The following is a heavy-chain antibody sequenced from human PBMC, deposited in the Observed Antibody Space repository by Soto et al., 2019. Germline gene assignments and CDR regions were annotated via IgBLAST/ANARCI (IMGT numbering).Heavy chain of an antibody. Sequence: QVQLVESGGGVVQPGTSLRLSCAASGFSFRNHALHWVRQAPGKGLEWVAGISYDGSNKYYGDSVKGRFTISRDSSKNTLDLQVKSLGDDGTALYFCGRDRGGGLRDYDWLFFDYWGQGTLVTVSS. CDR3: GRDRGGGLRDYDWLFFDY. CDR2: ISYDGSNK. CDR1: GFSFRNHA. V-gene: IGHV3-30-3*01. D-gene: IGHD3-9*01. J-gene: IGHJ4*02.